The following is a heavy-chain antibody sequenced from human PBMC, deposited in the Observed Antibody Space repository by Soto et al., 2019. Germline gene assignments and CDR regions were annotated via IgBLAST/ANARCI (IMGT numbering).Heavy chain of an antibody. CDR3: ARNLLPYYYDSSGYSVFDY. J-gene: IGHJ4*02. V-gene: IGHV4-59*08. Sequence: SETLSLTCTVSGGSISSYYWSWIRQPPGKGLEWIGYIYYSGSTNYNPSLKSRVTISVDTSKNQFSLKLSSVTAADTAVYYCARNLLPYYYDSSGYSVFDYWGQGTLVTVSS. CDR2: IYYSGST. D-gene: IGHD3-22*01. CDR1: GGSISSYY.